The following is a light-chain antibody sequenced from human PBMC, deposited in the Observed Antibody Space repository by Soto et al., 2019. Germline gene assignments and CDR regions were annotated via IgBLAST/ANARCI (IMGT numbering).Light chain of an antibody. V-gene: IGKV3-20*01. J-gene: IGKJ4*01. CDR3: QQYGSSPSGT. Sequence: EIVLTQSPGTLSLSPGERATLSCRASQSVSSSYLAWYQQKTGQAPRLLIYGASSRATGIPERFSGSGSGTDFTLTISRLEPEDGVVYYCQQYGSSPSGTFGGGTKVEIK. CDR1: QSVSSSY. CDR2: GAS.